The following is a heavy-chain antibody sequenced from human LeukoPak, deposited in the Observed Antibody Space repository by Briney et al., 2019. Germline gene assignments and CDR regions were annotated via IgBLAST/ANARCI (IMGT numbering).Heavy chain of an antibody. D-gene: IGHD2-21*01. CDR1: GYSISSGYY. CDR2: IYHSGST. CDR3: ARAYAYATNDAFDI. J-gene: IGHJ3*02. Sequence: SETLSLTCTVSGYSISSGYYWGWIRQPPGKGLEWIGSIYHSGSTYYNPSLKSRVTISVDTSKNQFSLKLSSVTAADTAVYYCARAYAYATNDAFDIWGQGTMVTVSS. V-gene: IGHV4-38-2*02.